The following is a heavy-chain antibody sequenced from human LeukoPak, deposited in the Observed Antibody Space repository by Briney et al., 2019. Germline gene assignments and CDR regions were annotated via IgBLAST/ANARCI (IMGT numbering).Heavy chain of an antibody. J-gene: IGHJ5*02. D-gene: IGHD2-2*01. CDR3: ARGYCSSTSCYGGDWFDP. Sequence: GASVKVSCKASGYTFTGYYMHWVRQAPGQGLEWMGWINPNSGGTNYAQKFQGRVTMTRDTSISTAYMELSRLRSDDAAVYYCARGYCSSTSCYGGDWFDPWGQGTLVTVSS. CDR2: INPNSGGT. V-gene: IGHV1-2*02. CDR1: GYTFTGYY.